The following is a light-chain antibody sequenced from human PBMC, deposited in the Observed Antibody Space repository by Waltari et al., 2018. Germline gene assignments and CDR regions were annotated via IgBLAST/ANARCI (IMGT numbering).Light chain of an antibody. CDR1: QSLVHSDGNTY. V-gene: IGKV2-30*02. CDR2: RVS. J-gene: IGKJ1*01. CDR3: MQGTHWPWT. Sequence: DVVMTQSPLSLPVTLGQPASISCRSIQSLVHSDGNTYLNWFQQRPGQSPRRLFYRVSNRDSGVPDRFSGSGSGTDCTLKISRVEAEDVGVYYCMQGTHWPWTFGQGTKVEIK.